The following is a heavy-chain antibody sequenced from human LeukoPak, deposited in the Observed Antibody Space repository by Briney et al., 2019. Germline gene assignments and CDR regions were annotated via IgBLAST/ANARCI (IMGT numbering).Heavy chain of an antibody. Sequence: GGSLRLSCAASGFTFSSYAMHWVRQAPGKGLEWVAVISYDGSNKYYADSVKGRFTISRGNSKNTLYLQMNSLRAEDTAVYYCAKSAAGFDYWGQGTLVTVSS. J-gene: IGHJ4*02. CDR3: AKSAAGFDY. V-gene: IGHV3-30-3*01. CDR1: GFTFSSYA. D-gene: IGHD6-25*01. CDR2: ISYDGSNK.